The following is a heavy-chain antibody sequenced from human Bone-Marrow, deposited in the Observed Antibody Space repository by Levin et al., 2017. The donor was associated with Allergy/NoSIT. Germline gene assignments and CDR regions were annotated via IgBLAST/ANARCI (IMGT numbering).Heavy chain of an antibody. V-gene: IGHV3-9*01. CDR3: AKAPHSGALYYFDY. CDR1: GFTFDDYA. CDR2: ITWNSDYI. Sequence: PGGSLRLSCAASGFTFDDYAMHWVRQVPGKGLEWVSGITWNSDYIAYADSVKGRFTISRDNAKNSLYLQMDSLRPEDTAFYYCAKAPHSGALYYFDYWGQGTLLTVSS. J-gene: IGHJ4*02. D-gene: IGHD2-15*01.